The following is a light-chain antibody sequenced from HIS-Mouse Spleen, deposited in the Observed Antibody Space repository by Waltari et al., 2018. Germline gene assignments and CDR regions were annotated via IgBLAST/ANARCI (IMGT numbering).Light chain of an antibody. CDR2: DNN. J-gene: IGLJ2*01. V-gene: IGLV1-51*01. CDR1: SSNIGNNY. Sequence: QSMLTQPPSVSAAPGQKVTISCSGSSSNIGNNYVPWYQQLPGTAPKLLIYDNNKRPSGIPDRFSGSKSGTSATLGITGLQTGDEADYYCGTWDSSLSAGVFGGGTKLTVL. CDR3: GTWDSSLSAGV.